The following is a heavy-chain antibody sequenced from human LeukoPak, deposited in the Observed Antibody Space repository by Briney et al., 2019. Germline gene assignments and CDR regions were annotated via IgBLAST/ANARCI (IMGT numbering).Heavy chain of an antibody. CDR2: ISGSGGST. J-gene: IGHJ4*02. CDR3: AKDSGGYTSSWYLRY. D-gene: IGHD6-13*01. Sequence: GGSLRLSCAASGFTFSSYAMSWVRQAPGKGLEWVSAISGSGGSTYYADSVKGRFTISRDNSKNTLYLQMNSLRAEDTAVYYCAKDSGGYTSSWYLRYWGQGTLVTVSS. V-gene: IGHV3-23*01. CDR1: GFTFSSYA.